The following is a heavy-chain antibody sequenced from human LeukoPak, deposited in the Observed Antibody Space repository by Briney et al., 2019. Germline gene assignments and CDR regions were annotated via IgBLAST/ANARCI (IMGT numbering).Heavy chain of an antibody. Sequence: GGSLRLSCVVSGFSISVSEFSISDSYMTWIRQTPGKGLEWVAVISYDGSNKDYADSVKGRFTISRDDSKNTLFLQMNSLRIDDTAVYYCARLKAVAGPHYYFDHWGQGTLVTVSS. D-gene: IGHD6-19*01. CDR2: ISYDGSNK. J-gene: IGHJ4*02. CDR3: ARLKAVAGPHYYFDH. CDR1: GFSISVS. V-gene: IGHV3-30*03.